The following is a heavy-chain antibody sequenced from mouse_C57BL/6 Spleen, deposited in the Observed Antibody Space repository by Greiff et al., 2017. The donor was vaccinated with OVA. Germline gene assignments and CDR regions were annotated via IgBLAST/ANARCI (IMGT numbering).Heavy chain of an antibody. CDR2: IWSGGST. D-gene: IGHD2-2*01. Sequence: VKLMQSGPGLVQPSQSLSITCTVSGFSLTSYGVHWVRQSPGKGLEWLGVIWSGGSTDYNAAFISRLSISKDNSKSQVFFKMNSLQADDTAIYYCARKRVYGYEDYAMDYWGQGTSVTVSS. V-gene: IGHV2-2*01. CDR1: GFSLTSYG. CDR3: ARKRVYGYEDYAMDY. J-gene: IGHJ4*01.